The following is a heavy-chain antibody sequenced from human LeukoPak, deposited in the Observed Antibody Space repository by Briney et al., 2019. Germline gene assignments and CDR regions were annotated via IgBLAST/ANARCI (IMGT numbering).Heavy chain of an antibody. CDR3: AKDVSAYGSGSYYYH. J-gene: IGHJ5*02. CDR1: GFTLSTYS. V-gene: IGHV3-48*01. CDR2: ISSSSGTI. D-gene: IGHD3-10*01. Sequence: GGSLRLSCAASGFTLSTYSLNWVRQVPGKGLEWISYISSSSGTIYYKDSVKGRFTISRDNSKNTLYLQMNSLRAEDTAVYYCAKDVSAYGSGSYYYHWGQGTLVTVSS.